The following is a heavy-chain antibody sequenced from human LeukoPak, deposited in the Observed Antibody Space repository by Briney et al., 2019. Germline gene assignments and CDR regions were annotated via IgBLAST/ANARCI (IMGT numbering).Heavy chain of an antibody. V-gene: IGHV4-61*02. D-gene: IGHD6-19*01. CDR3: ARDSGGGSGWIY. J-gene: IGHJ4*02. CDR1: GGSISSGSYY. CDR2: IYTSGST. Sequence: PSETLSLTCAVSGGSISSGSYYWSWIRQPAGKGLEWIGRIYTSGSTNYNPSLKSRVTISVDTSKNQFSLKLSSVTAADTAVYYCARDSGGGSGWIYWGQGTLVTVSS.